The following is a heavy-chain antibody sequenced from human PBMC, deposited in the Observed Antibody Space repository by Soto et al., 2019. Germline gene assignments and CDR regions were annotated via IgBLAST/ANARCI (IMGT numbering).Heavy chain of an antibody. CDR2: IIPIFGTA. V-gene: IGHV1-69*13. CDR3: ARVITMVRGAPNDY. CDR1: GGTFSSYA. D-gene: IGHD3-10*01. Sequence: ASVKVSCKASGGTFSSYAISWVRQAPGQGLEWMGGIIPIFGTANYAQKFQGRVTITADESTSTAYMELSSLRSEDTAVYYCARVITMVRGAPNDYWGQGTLVTVSS. J-gene: IGHJ4*02.